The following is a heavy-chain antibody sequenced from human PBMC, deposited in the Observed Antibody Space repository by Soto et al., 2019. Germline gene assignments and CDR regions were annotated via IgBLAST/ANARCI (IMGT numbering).Heavy chain of an antibody. CDR2: ISYRGST. Sequence: SETLSLTCTVSAGSITTSYWSWIRQPLGKALEWIGYISYRGSTNYNPSLKSRLTISIDTSKSQISLKLTSMTTADTAVYYCAKPSPGNYEIWSGYQKSGFDSWGQGTLVTVSS. D-gene: IGHD3-3*01. CDR1: AGSITTSY. CDR3: AKPSPGNYEIWSGYQKSGFDS. V-gene: IGHV4-59*01. J-gene: IGHJ4*02.